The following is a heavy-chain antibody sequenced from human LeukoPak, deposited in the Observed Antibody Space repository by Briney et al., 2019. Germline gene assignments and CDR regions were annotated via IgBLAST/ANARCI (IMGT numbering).Heavy chain of an antibody. V-gene: IGHV4-39*01. Sequence: SETLSLTCTVSGGSISSSDYYWGWIRQPPGKGLEWNGTIYYSGSTFYSPSLKSRLTISVDTSKNQFSLQLTSVTAADTAVYYCARLPRWHMDVWGKGTTVTVSS. CDR3: ARLPRWHMDV. J-gene: IGHJ6*03. CDR1: GGSISSSDYY. CDR2: IYYSGST. D-gene: IGHD5-24*01.